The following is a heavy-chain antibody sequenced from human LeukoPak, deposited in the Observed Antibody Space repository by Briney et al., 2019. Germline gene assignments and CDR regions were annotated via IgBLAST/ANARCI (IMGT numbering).Heavy chain of an antibody. CDR2: MSHTGAT. CDR3: ARGLHYNILTGGMDV. Sequence: SETLSLTCAVYGGSFSGYYWSWIRQSPEKGLEWIGEMSHTGATNYNPSLKSRVTVSVDTSKKQFSLNLRSVTAADTAVYYCARGLHYNILTGGMDVWGQGTTVIVSS. D-gene: IGHD3-9*01. CDR1: GGSFSGYY. J-gene: IGHJ6*02. V-gene: IGHV4-34*01.